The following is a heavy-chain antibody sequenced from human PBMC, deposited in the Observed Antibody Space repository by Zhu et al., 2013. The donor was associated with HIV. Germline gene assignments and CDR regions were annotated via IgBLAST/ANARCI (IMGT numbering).Heavy chain of an antibody. CDR1: GYTFTSYA. J-gene: IGHJ4*02. Sequence: QVQLVQSGAEVKKPGASVKVSCKASGYTFTSYAMHWVRQAPGQRLEWMGWINAGNGNTKYSQKFQGRVTITRDTSASTAYMELSSLRSEDTAVYYCARSGSFGARAIPTFDYWGQGTLVTVSS. V-gene: IGHV1-3*01. D-gene: IGHD1-26*01. CDR2: INAGNGNT. CDR3: ARSGSFGARAIPTFDY.